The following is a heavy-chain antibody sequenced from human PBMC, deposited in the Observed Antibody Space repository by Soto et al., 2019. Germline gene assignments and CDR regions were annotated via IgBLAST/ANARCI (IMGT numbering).Heavy chain of an antibody. CDR2: VSGSGGTT. CDR3: AKARRIVGAMYLDY. V-gene: IGHV3-23*01. CDR1: GFTFNTCA. Sequence: EVQLLESGGGLVQPGGSLRLSCVASGFTFNTCAMSWVRQAPGRGLEWLSGVSGSGGTTYYADSVKGRFSISRDNSKNTLYLDIKSLRAEDTAVYYCAKARRIVGAMYLDYWGQGTLVTVSS. J-gene: IGHJ4*02. D-gene: IGHD1-26*01.